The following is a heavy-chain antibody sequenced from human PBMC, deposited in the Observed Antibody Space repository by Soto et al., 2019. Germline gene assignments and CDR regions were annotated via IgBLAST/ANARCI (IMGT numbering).Heavy chain of an antibody. CDR1: GCSFTSYW. CDR3: ARLPIAARPGYYYYGTDV. D-gene: IGHD6-6*01. CDR2: IYPGDSDT. J-gene: IGHJ6*02. Sequence: PGESLKISCKGSGCSFTSYWIGWVRQMPGKGLEWMGIIYPGDSDTRYSPSFQGQVTISADKSISTAYLQWSSLKASDTAMYYCARLPIAARPGYYYYGTDVWGQWTTVTVSS. V-gene: IGHV5-51*01.